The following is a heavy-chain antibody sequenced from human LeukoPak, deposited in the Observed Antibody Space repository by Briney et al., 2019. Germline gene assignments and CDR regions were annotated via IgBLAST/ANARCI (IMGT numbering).Heavy chain of an antibody. Sequence: GGSLRLSCAVSGFTFSSFGMHWVRQPPGKGLEWVAFIRYDGNYKDYADSVKGRFTISRDNSKNTLYLHMNSLRAEDTAVYYCASDHYYDSSGYYRDYWGQGTLVTVSS. CDR1: GFTFSSFG. J-gene: IGHJ4*02. V-gene: IGHV3-30*02. CDR3: ASDHYYDSSGYYRDY. CDR2: IRYDGNYK. D-gene: IGHD3-22*01.